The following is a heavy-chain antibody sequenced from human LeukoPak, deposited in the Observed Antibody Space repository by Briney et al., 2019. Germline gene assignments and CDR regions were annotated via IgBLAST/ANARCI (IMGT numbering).Heavy chain of an antibody. D-gene: IGHD3-10*01. CDR3: AKAGRGDGDYWYFDL. J-gene: IGHJ2*01. Sequence: GGSLRLSCAASGFTFSTPARSWVPQAPGRGLGWASPIRNSAGSTNYADSVKGRFTISRDNSRNTLYLQMNSLRAEDTAVYYCAKAGRGDGDYWYFDLWGRGTQVTVAA. CDR1: GFTFSTPA. V-gene: IGHV3-23*01. CDR2: IRNSAGST.